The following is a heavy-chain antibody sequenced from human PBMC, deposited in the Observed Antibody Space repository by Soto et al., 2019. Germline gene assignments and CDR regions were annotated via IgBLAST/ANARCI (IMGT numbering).Heavy chain of an antibody. J-gene: IGHJ4*02. Sequence: GGSLRLSCAASGFTFSNYGVHWVRQAPGKGLEWVAVISYDGSIKYYAASVEGRFTISRDNSKNMLYLQMNSLRAEDTAVYYCAKARYSGSGSYFGVDYWGLGTLVTVS. CDR3: AKARYSGSGSYFGVDY. V-gene: IGHV3-30*18. CDR2: ISYDGSIK. D-gene: IGHD3-10*01. CDR1: GFTFSNYG.